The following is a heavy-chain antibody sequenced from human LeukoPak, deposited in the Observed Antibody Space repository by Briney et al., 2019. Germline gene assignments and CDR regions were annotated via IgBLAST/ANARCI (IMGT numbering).Heavy chain of an antibody. CDR3: ARPQYYYDSSGYYYVSWFDP. V-gene: IGHV4-34*01. J-gene: IGHJ5*02. Sequence: SETLSLTCAVYGGSFSGYCWSWIRQPPGKGLEWHGEGNLSGSANNNPSLKSRVTISVDTSKNQFSLKLSSVTAADTAVYYRARPQYYYDSSGYYYVSWFDPWGQGTLVTVSS. D-gene: IGHD3-22*01. CDR1: GGSFSGYC. CDR2: GNLSGSA.